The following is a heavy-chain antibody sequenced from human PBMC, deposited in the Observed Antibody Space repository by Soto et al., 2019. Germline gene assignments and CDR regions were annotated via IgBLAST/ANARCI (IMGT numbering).Heavy chain of an antibody. V-gene: IGHV1-2*04. D-gene: IGHD3-9*01. CDR3: AREGYDILTGYYYGMDG. Sequence: ASVKVSCKASGYTFTGYYMHWVRQAPGQGLEWMGWINPNSGGANYAQKFQGWVTMTRDTSISTAYMELSRLRSDDTAVYYCAREGYDILTGYYYGMDGWGQGTTVTVSS. J-gene: IGHJ6*02. CDR1: GYTFTGYY. CDR2: INPNSGGA.